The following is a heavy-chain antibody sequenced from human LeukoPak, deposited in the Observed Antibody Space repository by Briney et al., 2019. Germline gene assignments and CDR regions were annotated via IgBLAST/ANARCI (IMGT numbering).Heavy chain of an antibody. V-gene: IGHV3-21*01. CDR1: GFTFSSYS. D-gene: IGHD2-15*01. CDR2: ISSSSSYI. J-gene: IGHJ4*02. Sequence: GGSLRLSCAASGFTFSSYSMNWVRQAPGKGLEWVSSISSSSSYIYYADSVKGRFTISRDNAKNSLYLQMNSLRAEDTGVFYCVKGSSGGLDYWGQGTLVTVSS. CDR3: VKGSSGGLDY.